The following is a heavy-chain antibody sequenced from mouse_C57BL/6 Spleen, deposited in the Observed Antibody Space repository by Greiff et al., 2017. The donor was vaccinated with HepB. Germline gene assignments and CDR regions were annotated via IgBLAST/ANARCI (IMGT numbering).Heavy chain of an antibody. Sequence: EVKLMESGGGLVQPGGSMKLSCVASGFTFSNYWMNWVRQSPEKGLEWVAQIRLKSDNYATHYAESVKGRFTISRDDSKSSVYLQMNNLRAEDTGIYYCTGTLYGPYYAMDYWGQGTSVTVSS. CDR3: TGTLYGPYYAMDY. D-gene: IGHD2-12*01. CDR1: GFTFSNYW. V-gene: IGHV6-3*01. CDR2: IRLKSDNYAT. J-gene: IGHJ4*01.